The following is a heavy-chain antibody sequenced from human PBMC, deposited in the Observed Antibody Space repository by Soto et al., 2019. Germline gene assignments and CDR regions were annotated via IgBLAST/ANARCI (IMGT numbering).Heavy chain of an antibody. D-gene: IGHD2-2*01. Sequence: GGSLRLSCAASGFTFSSYGMHWVRQAPGKGLEWVAVISYDGSNKYYADSVKGRFTISRDNSKNTLYLQMNSLRAEDTAVYYCAKAFVVVPAATPYYYYGMDVWGQGTTVTAP. CDR2: ISYDGSNK. CDR3: AKAFVVVPAATPYYYYGMDV. CDR1: GFTFSSYG. J-gene: IGHJ6*02. V-gene: IGHV3-30*18.